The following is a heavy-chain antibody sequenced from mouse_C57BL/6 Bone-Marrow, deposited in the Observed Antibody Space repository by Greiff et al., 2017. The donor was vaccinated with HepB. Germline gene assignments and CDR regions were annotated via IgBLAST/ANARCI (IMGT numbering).Heavy chain of an antibody. CDR1: GYTFTSYW. Sequence: VKLQQPGAELVMPGASVKLSCKASGYTFTSYWMHWVKQRPGQGLEWIGEIDPSDSYTNYNQKFKGKSTLTVDKSSSTAYMQLSSLTSEDSAVYYCASEETTLGAYYLDCWGQGTTLTVSA. D-gene: IGHD3-2*01. V-gene: IGHV1-69*01. J-gene: IGHJ2*01. CDR2: IDPSDSYT. CDR3: ASEETTLGAYYLDC.